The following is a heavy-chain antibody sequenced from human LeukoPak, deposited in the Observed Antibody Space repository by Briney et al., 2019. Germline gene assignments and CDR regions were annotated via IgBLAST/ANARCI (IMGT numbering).Heavy chain of an antibody. V-gene: IGHV3-23*01. D-gene: IGHD2-15*01. CDR2: ISGSGGST. Sequence: GGSLRLSCAVSGFTFSDYYMSWIRQAPGKGLEWVSAISGSGGSTYYADSVKGRFTISRDNSKNTLYLQMNSLRAEDTAVYYCAKDGYCSGGSCYSVDAFDIWGQGTMVTVSS. J-gene: IGHJ3*02. CDR3: AKDGYCSGGSCYSVDAFDI. CDR1: GFTFSDYY.